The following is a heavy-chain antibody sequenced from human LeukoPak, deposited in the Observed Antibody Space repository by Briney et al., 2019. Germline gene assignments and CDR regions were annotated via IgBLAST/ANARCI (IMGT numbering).Heavy chain of an antibody. D-gene: IGHD3-3*01. CDR2: IWFDGSFK. CDR1: GFTFNTHG. CDR3: AKDTAIQFLEPAF. J-gene: IGHJ4*02. V-gene: IGHV3-33*06. Sequence: GGSLRLSCAASGFTFNTHGMHWVRQAPGKGLEWSAAIWFDGSFKHYSDAVKGRFTISRDNSLNTLYLQMNSLRVEDTAIYYCAKDTAIQFLEPAFWGQGTLVTVSS.